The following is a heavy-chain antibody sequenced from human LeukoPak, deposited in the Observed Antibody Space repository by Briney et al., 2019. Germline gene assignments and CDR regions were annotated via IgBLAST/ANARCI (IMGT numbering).Heavy chain of an antibody. D-gene: IGHD5-18*01. J-gene: IGHJ4*02. V-gene: IGHV4-34*01. CDR3: ARALRGYSYGPTYYFDY. Sequence: SETLSLTCAVYGGSFSGYYWSWIRQPPGKGLEWIGEINHSGSTNYNPSLKSRVTISVDTSKNQFSLKLRSVTAADTAVYYCARALRGYSYGPTYYFDYWGQGTLVTVSS. CDR2: INHSGST. CDR1: GGSFSGYY.